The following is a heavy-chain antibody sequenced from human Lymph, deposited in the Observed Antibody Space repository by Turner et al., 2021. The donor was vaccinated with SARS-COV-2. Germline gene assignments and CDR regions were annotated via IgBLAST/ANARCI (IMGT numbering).Heavy chain of an antibody. Sequence: QVQLVEPGGGVVPPGRSLRISCAASGFTFSNYGIHWVRQEPGKGVEWGAVIWYDGSNKYYADSVKGRFTISRDNSKNTLYLQMNSLRAEDTAVYYCAREGYFYDTSRAFDIWGQGTMVTVSS. CDR2: IWYDGSNK. CDR3: AREGYFYDTSRAFDI. CDR1: GFTFSNYG. J-gene: IGHJ3*02. D-gene: IGHD3-22*01. V-gene: IGHV3-33*01.